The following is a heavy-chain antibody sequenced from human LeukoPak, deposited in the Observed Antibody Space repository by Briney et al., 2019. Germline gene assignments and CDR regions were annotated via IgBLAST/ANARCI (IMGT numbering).Heavy chain of an antibody. V-gene: IGHV5-51*01. CDR1: GYSFASYW. CDR3: ARTGSAVGTSLYYYSGMDV. Sequence: GESLKISGKGSGYSFASYWIGWVRQLPGKGLGGMGIIYPGDSDTRYSPSFQGQVTISADKSISTAYLQWSSLKASDTAMYYCARTGSAVGTSLYYYSGMDVWGKGTTVTVSS. CDR2: IYPGDSDT. J-gene: IGHJ6*04. D-gene: IGHD3-10*01.